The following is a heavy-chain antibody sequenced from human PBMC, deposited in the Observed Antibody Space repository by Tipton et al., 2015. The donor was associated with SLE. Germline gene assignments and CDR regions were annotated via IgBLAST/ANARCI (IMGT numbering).Heavy chain of an antibody. CDR1: GGSISRGGYF. D-gene: IGHD4-17*01. CDR2: IYDSGNT. CDR3: AGTLVTTRLRHFQL. V-gene: IGHV4-31*03. Sequence: TLSLTCTVSGGSISRGGYFWTWIRQHPGMGLEWIGYIYDSGNTHYNPSLKSRLAISLDTSKNQFSLNLSSVTAADTAVYYCAGTLVTTRLRHFQLWGQGTLVAVSS. J-gene: IGHJ1*01.